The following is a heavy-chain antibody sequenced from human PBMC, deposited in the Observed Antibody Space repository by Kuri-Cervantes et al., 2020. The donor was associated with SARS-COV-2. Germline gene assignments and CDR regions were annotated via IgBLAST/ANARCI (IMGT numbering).Heavy chain of an antibody. J-gene: IGHJ4*02. CDR2: ISASGINT. V-gene: IGHV3-23*01. Sequence: GGSLRLSCAASGFAFSNYPMSWVRQAPGRGLEWVSLISASGINTHYADSVKGRFTTSRDNSKNTLYLQMNSLRAEDTAVYYGAKDFRYDKYNYGYDYWGQGTRVTVSS. CDR3: AKDFRYDKYNYGYDY. D-gene: IGHD5-18*01. CDR1: GFAFSNYP.